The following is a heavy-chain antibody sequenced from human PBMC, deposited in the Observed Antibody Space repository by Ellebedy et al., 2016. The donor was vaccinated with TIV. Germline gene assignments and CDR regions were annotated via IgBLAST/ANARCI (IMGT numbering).Heavy chain of an antibody. V-gene: IGHV3-21*01. D-gene: IGHD2-2*01. CDR1: GFTFTTYS. CDR3: ARAEPYCTSTTCYAQIDY. Sequence: GGSLRLSXAASGFTFTTYSMNWVRQAPGKGLEWVSSIFSDSLYIHYADSVKGRFTISRDDAQSSLYLQMNSLRVEDTAVYYCARAEPYCTSTTCYAQIDYWGQGILVTVSS. CDR2: IFSDSLYI. J-gene: IGHJ4*02.